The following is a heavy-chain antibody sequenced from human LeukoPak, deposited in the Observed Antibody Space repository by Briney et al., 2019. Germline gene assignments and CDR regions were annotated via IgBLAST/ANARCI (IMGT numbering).Heavy chain of an antibody. V-gene: IGHV3-21*01. CDR1: GFTLSSYS. CDR2: ISSSSSYI. J-gene: IGHJ4*02. CDR3: ARDEDDSSGYFRGSDY. D-gene: IGHD3-22*01. Sequence: PGGSLRLSCAASGFTLSSYSMNWVRQAPGKGLEWVSSISSSSSYIYYADSVKGRFTISRDNAKNSLYLQMNSLRAEDTAVYYCARDEDDSSGYFRGSDYWGQGTLVTVSS.